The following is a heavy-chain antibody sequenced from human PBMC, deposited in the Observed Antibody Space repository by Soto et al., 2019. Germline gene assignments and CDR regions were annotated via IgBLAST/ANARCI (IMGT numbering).Heavy chain of an antibody. Sequence: EVQLVESGGGLVQPGGSLKLSCAASGFTFSGSAMHWVRQASGKGLEWVGRIRSKANSYATAYAASVKGRFTISRDDSKNTAYLQMNGLKTEDTAVYYCTRSIAARSLGYYGMDVWGQGTTVTVSS. V-gene: IGHV3-73*01. CDR2: IRSKANSYAT. D-gene: IGHD6-6*01. J-gene: IGHJ6*02. CDR3: TRSIAARSLGYYGMDV. CDR1: GFTFSGSA.